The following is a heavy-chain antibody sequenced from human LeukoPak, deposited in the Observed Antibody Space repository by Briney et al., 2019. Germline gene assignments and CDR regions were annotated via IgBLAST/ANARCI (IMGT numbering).Heavy chain of an antibody. CDR1: GYTFTGYY. J-gene: IGHJ4*02. CDR3: ARDPGSIAY. D-gene: IGHD3-10*01. Sequence: ASVKVSCKASGYTFTGYYMHWVRQAPGQGLEWMGWINPNSGDTNYAQKLQGRVTMTTDTSTSTAYMELRSLRSDDTAVYYCARDPGSIAYWGQGTLVTVSS. CDR2: INPNSGDT. V-gene: IGHV1-2*02.